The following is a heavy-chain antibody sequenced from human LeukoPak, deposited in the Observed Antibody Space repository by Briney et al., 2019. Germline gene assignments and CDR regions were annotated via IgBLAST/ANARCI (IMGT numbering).Heavy chain of an antibody. CDR1: GFAFSTYT. CDR2: ISAGGGTI. V-gene: IGHV3-48*02. Sequence: GGSLRLSCAASGFAFSTYTLNWVRQAPGKGLEWLSYISAGGGTIYYADSVKGRFTVSRDNAKNSLYLQMNSLRDEDTAVHYCAKDRGYCSGGSCYSVDYWGQGTLVTVSS. J-gene: IGHJ4*02. D-gene: IGHD2-15*01. CDR3: AKDRGYCSGGSCYSVDY.